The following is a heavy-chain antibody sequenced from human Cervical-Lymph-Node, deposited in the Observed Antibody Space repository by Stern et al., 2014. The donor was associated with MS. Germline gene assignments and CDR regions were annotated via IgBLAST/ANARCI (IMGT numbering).Heavy chain of an antibody. D-gene: IGHD6-13*01. CDR2: INPSGDKT. V-gene: IGHV1-46*01. CDR1: GYSFSTYY. J-gene: IGHJ4*02. CDR3: ARGSEAAGNELWV. Sequence: VQLVQSGAEVKKPGASVKVSCKASGYSFSTYYMHWVRQAPGQGLEWMGIINPSGDKTFYAQKFQGRVTMTRDTSTSTVYMELSSLRSEDTAVYYCARGSEAAGNELWVWGQGTQVTVSS.